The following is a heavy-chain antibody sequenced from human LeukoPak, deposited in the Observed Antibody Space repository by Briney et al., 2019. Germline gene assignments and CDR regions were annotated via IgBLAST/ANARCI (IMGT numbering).Heavy chain of an antibody. Sequence: SETLSLTCTVSGGSIRSYYWSWIRQPPGKGLEWVGYIYYSGSTNYNPSLKSRVTISVDTSKNQFSLKLSSVTAADTAVYYCARVYYSNSYDYWYFDLWGRGTLVTVSS. CDR1: GGSIRSYY. D-gene: IGHD6-13*01. V-gene: IGHV4-59*01. CDR3: ARVYYSNSYDYWYFDL. J-gene: IGHJ2*01. CDR2: IYYSGST.